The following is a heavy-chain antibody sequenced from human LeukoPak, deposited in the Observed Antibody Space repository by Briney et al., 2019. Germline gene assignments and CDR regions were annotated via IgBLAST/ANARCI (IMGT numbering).Heavy chain of an antibody. J-gene: IGHJ4*02. CDR1: GFTFSSYG. Sequence: GGSLRLSCAASGFTFSSYGMSWVRQAPGKGLEWVSAISGSGGSTYYADSVKGWFTISRDNSKNTLYLQMNSLRAEDTAVYYCAKYSSSWYFDYWGRGTLVTVSS. V-gene: IGHV3-23*01. CDR2: ISGSGGST. D-gene: IGHD6-13*01. CDR3: AKYSSSWYFDY.